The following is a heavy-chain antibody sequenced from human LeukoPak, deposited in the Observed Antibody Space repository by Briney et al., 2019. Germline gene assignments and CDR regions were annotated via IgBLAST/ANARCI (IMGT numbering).Heavy chain of an antibody. V-gene: IGHV3-48*02. J-gene: IGHJ4*02. CDR3: ARDPPYTSAWQTYHSLDY. Sequence: GGSLRLSCAASGFTFSNYNMNWVRQAPGKGLEWLSYISSGSSIIYYADSVKGRFTTSRDNAKNSLYLQMNSLRDEDTAVYYCARDPPYTSAWQTYHSLDYWGQGTLVTVFS. CDR1: GFTFSNYN. D-gene: IGHD6-19*01. CDR2: ISSGSSII.